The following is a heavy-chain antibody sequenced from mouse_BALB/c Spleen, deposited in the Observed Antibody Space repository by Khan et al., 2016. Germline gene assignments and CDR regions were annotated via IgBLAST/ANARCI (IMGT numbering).Heavy chain of an antibody. J-gene: IGHJ1*01. CDR1: GFTFNTYA. V-gene: IGHV10-1*02. D-gene: IGHD1-1*01. CDR3: ERENLRWYFEV. CDR2: IRTKSNNLST. Sequence: EVQLVESGGGLVQPKGSLKLSCAASGFTFNTYAMDWVRQAPGKGLEWVARIRTKSNNLSTYYADSVKDRFTISRDDSQSMLYLQMNNLKTDDTARYYCERENLRWYFEVWGAGTTVTVSS.